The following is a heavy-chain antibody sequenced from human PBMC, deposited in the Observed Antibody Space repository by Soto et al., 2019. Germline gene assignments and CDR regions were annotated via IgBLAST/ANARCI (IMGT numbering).Heavy chain of an antibody. Sequence: SETLSLTCAVYGGSFSGYYWSWIRQPPGKGLEWIGEINHSGSTNYNPSLKSRVTISVDTSKNQFSLKLSSVTAADTAVYYCARGLNYDFWSGYSYYFDYWGQGTLVTVSS. CDR1: GGSFSGYY. CDR3: ARGLNYDFWSGYSYYFDY. CDR2: INHSGST. D-gene: IGHD3-3*01. V-gene: IGHV4-34*01. J-gene: IGHJ4*02.